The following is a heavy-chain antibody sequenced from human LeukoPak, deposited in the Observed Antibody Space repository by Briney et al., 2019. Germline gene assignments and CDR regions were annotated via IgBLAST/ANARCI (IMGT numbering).Heavy chain of an antibody. CDR1: GYTFTSYA. Sequence: ASVKVSCKASGYTFTSYAMNWVRQAPGQGLEWMGWINTNTGNPTYAQGFTGRFVFSLDTSVSTAYLQISSLKAEDTAVYYCARGDSFGLGLKLDQPLHWGQGTLVTVSS. CDR3: ARGDSFGLGLKLDQPLH. CDR2: INTNTGNP. J-gene: IGHJ4*02. D-gene: IGHD3-9*01. V-gene: IGHV7-4-1*02.